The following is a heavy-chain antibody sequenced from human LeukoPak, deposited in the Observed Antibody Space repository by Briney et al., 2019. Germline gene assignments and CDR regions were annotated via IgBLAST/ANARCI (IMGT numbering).Heavy chain of an antibody. CDR1: GFSVSSNY. CDR3: AKDIASVLRAGSFDY. CDR2: ISWNSVSI. J-gene: IGHJ4*02. D-gene: IGHD5/OR15-5a*01. V-gene: IGHV3-9*01. Sequence: GGSLRLSCEASGFSVSSNYMSWVRQAPGRGLEWVSGISWNSVSIGYADSVKGRFTISRDNAKNSLYLQMNSLRAKDTALYYCAKDIASVLRAGSFDYWGLGTLVTVSS.